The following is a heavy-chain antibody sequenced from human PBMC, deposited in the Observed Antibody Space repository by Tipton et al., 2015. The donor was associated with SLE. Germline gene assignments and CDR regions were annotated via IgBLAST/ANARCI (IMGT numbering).Heavy chain of an antibody. J-gene: IGHJ4*02. CDR1: GGSITSRY. CDR2: IYYSGTT. D-gene: IGHD3-3*01. V-gene: IGHV4-59*11. Sequence: TLSLTCTVSGGSITSRYWNWVRQPTGKGLEWIGYIYYSGTTSYNSSLKSRVTISVDSAKNQFSLKVSSVTAADTAVYFCARGDFWSGLDYWGQGALVTVSS. CDR3: ARGDFWSGLDY.